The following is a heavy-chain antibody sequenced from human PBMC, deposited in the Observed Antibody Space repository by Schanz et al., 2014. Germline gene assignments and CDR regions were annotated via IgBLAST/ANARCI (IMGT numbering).Heavy chain of an antibody. V-gene: IGHV3-7*01. Sequence: EMQVVESGGGLVKPGRSLRLSCTASGFTFGDYAMSWFRQPPGKGLEWVANIKQDGIEKYYVDSVKGRFTISRDNAKNSLYLQMNSLTADDTAVYYCARDKGGYYPFDYWGRGTLVTVSS. CDR3: ARDKGGYYPFDY. CDR1: GFTFGDYA. D-gene: IGHD3-3*01. J-gene: IGHJ4*02. CDR2: IKQDGIEK.